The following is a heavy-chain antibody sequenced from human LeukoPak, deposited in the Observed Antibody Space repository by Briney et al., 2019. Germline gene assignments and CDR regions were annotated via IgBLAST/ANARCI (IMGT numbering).Heavy chain of an antibody. J-gene: IGHJ4*02. D-gene: IGHD6-13*01. CDR3: ARGQDWAAAGTGYYFDY. CDR2: IIPIFGTA. Sequence: ASVKVSCKASGGTFSSCAISWVRQAPGQGLEWMGRIIPIFGTANYAQKFQGGVTITTDESTSTAYMELSSLRSEDTAVYYCARGQDWAAAGTGYYFDYWGQGTLVTVSS. CDR1: GGTFSSCA. V-gene: IGHV1-69*05.